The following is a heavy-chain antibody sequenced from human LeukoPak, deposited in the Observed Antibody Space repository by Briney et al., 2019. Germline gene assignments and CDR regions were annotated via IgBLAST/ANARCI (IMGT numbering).Heavy chain of an antibody. V-gene: IGHV4-4*02. J-gene: IGHJ4*02. CDR3: AREESYYYDSSGYYRPINFDY. CDR1: GGSISSSNW. CDR2: IYHSGST. Sequence: PSGTLSLTCAVSGGSISSSNWWSWVRQPPGKGLEWIGEIYHSGSTNYNPSLKSRVTISVDKSKNQFSLKLSSVTAADTAVYYCAREESYYYDSSGYYRPINFDYWGQGTLVTVSS. D-gene: IGHD3-22*01.